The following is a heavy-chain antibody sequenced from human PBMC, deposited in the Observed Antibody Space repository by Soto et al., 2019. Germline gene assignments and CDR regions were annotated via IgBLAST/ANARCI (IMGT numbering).Heavy chain of an antibody. Sequence: ASVKVSCKVSGYTLTELSMHWVRQAPGKGLEWMGGFDPEDGETIYAQKFQGRVTMTEDTSTDTAYMELSSLRSEDTAMYYCATATMVRGATYYFDYWGQGTLVTVSS. D-gene: IGHD3-10*01. V-gene: IGHV1-24*01. CDR3: ATATMVRGATYYFDY. J-gene: IGHJ4*02. CDR2: FDPEDGET. CDR1: GYTLTELS.